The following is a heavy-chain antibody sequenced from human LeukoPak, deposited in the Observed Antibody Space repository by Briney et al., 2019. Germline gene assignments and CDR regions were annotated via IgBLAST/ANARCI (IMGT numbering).Heavy chain of an antibody. V-gene: IGHV4-59*01. J-gene: IGHJ4*02. CDR2: IYYSGST. CDR1: GGSISSYY. D-gene: IGHD3-16*01. CDR3: ARAPILGYFDY. Sequence: SETLSLTCTVSGGSISSYYWSWIRQPPGKGLEWIGYIYYSGSTNYNPSLKSRVTISVDTSKNQFSLKLSSVTAADTAVYYSARAPILGYFDYWGQGTLVTVSS.